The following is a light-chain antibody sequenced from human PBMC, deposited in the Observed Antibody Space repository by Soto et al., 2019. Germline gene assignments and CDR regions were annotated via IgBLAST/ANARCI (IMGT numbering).Light chain of an antibody. V-gene: IGKV3-15*01. Sequence: EVVMTQSPATLSVSPGERATLSCRASQSVGSKLAWYQQKPGQAPRLLIYGAFTRATDIPARFSGSGSGTEFTLTISILQSEDLAVYYCQQYNDWPPRRLTFGGGTKVEIK. CDR2: GAF. J-gene: IGKJ4*01. CDR3: QQYNDWPPRRLT. CDR1: QSVGSK.